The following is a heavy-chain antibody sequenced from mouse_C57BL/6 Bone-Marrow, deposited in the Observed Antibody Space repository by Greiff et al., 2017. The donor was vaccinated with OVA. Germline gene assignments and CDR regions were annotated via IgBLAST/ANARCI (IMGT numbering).Heavy chain of an antibody. Sequence: QVQLQQPGAELVKPGASVKLSCKASGYTFTRYWMHWVKQRPGRGLEWIGRLDPTSGSTKYNEKFKSKATLTVDKPSSTAYMQLGSLTSEDSAVYYCARGFGYWGQGTRVTVDA. V-gene: IGHV1-72*01. J-gene: IGHJ3*01. CDR1: GYTFTRYW. CDR2: LDPTSGST. CDR3: ARGFGY.